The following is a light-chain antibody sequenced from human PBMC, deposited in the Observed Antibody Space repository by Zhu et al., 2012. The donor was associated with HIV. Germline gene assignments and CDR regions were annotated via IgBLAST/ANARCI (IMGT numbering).Light chain of an antibody. CDR1: QRITSSY. Sequence: EIVLTQFPATLSLSPGERATLSCGASQRITSSYLAWFQQKPGLAPRLLIYDTSSRPTGIPDRFSGSGSGTDFTLTISRLEPEDFAVYYCQHYGASLPYTFGQGTKLEMK. J-gene: IGKJ2*01. CDR3: QHYGASLPYT. CDR2: DTS. V-gene: IGKV3D-20*01.